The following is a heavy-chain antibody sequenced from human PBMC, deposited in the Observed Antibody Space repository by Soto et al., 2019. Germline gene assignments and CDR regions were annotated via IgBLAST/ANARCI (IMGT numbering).Heavy chain of an antibody. CDR3: ARDHHGSGNGFDY. Sequence: TSETLSLTCAVSGYSISSGYYWGWLRQPPGKGLEWIGSIYHGGSTNYNPSLKSRVTISVDTSKNQFSLKLSSVTAADTAVYYGARDHHGSGNGFDYWGQGPLVTVSS. J-gene: IGHJ4*02. CDR2: IYHGGST. CDR1: GYSISSGYY. V-gene: IGHV4-38-2*02. D-gene: IGHD3-10*01.